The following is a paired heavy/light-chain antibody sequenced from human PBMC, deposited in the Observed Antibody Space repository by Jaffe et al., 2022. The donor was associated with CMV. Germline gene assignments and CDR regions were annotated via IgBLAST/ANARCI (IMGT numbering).Heavy chain of an antibody. CDR1: GYTFTGYY. CDR2: INPNSGGT. D-gene: IGHD3-22*01. J-gene: IGHJ4*02. Sequence: QVQLVQSGAEVKKPGASVKVSCKASGYTFTGYYMHWVRQAPGQGLEWMGWINPNSGGTNYAQKFQGRVTMTRDTSISTAYMELSRLRSDDTAVYYCARAGSYYYDSSGYLAPLGYYFDYWGQGTLVTVSS. V-gene: IGHV1-2*02. CDR3: ARAGSYYYDSSGYLAPLGYYFDY.
Light chain of an antibody. CDR3: QQYNSYSTWT. CDR2: KAS. Sequence: DIQMTQSPSTLSASVGDRVTITCRASQSISSWLAWYQQKPGKAPKLLIYKASSLESGVPSRFSGSGSGTEFTLTISSLQPDDFATYYCQQYNSYSTWTFGQGTKVEIK. J-gene: IGKJ1*01. CDR1: QSISSW. V-gene: IGKV1-5*03.